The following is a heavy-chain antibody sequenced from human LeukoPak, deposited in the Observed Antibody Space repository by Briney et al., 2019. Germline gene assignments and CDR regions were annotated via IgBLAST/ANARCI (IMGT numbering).Heavy chain of an antibody. CDR3: ARDTGTPLGGWSYFDY. Sequence: GGSLRLSCAASGFTFSSYNMNWVRQAPGKGLEWVSSISSSSNYINYADSVKGRFTISRDNAKNSLYLQMNSLRAEDTAVYYCARDTGTPLGGWSYFDYWGQGTLVTVSS. D-gene: IGHD6-19*01. CDR1: GFTFSSYN. CDR2: ISSSSNYI. J-gene: IGHJ4*02. V-gene: IGHV3-21*01.